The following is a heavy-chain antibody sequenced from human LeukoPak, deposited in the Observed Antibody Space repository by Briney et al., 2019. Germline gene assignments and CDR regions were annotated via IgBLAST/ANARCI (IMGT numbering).Heavy chain of an antibody. CDR2: TYYRSEWYN. Sequence: QTLSLTCAISGDSVSSNSAAWNWIRQSPSRGLEWLGRTYYRSEWYNDYAVSVKSRITINPDTSKNQFSLQLNSVTPEDTAVYYCARAYSNATMPSYGMDVWGQGTTVTVSS. D-gene: IGHD2-2*01. CDR1: GDSVSSNSAA. J-gene: IGHJ6*02. V-gene: IGHV6-1*01. CDR3: ARAYSNATMPSYGMDV.